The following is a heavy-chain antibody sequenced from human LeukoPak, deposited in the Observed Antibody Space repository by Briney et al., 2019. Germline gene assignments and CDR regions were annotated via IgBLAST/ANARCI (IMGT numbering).Heavy chain of an antibody. J-gene: IGHJ6*03. Sequence: ASVKVSCKASGYTFTSYDINWVRPATGQGPEWMGWMNPNSGNTGYAQKFQGRVTITRNTSISTAYMELSSLRSEDTAVYYCARVGNWNYDPSDYYYYMDVWGKGTAVTVSS. CDR3: ARVGNWNYDPSDYYYYMDV. CDR2: MNPNSGNT. D-gene: IGHD1-7*01. V-gene: IGHV1-8*03. CDR1: GYTFTSYD.